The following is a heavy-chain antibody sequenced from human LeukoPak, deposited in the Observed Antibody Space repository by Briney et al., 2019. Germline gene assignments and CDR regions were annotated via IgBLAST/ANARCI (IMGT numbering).Heavy chain of an antibody. D-gene: IGHD3-10*01. CDR2: IWNDGSDK. V-gene: IGHV3-33*01. J-gene: IGHJ6*02. CDR1: GFTFSSYA. CDR3: ATVRGSLPYYHSMDV. Sequence: GGSLRLSCAASGFTFSSYAMHWVRQAPGKGLEWVAIIWNDGSDKYYADSVKGRFTISRDNSKNTVSLQMNSLSAEDTAVYYCATVRGSLPYYHSMDVWGQGTTVTVSS.